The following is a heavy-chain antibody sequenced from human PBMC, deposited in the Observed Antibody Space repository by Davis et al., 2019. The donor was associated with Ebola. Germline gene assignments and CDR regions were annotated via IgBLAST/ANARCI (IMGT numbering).Heavy chain of an antibody. CDR3: ARWSILGQ. J-gene: IGHJ4*02. CDR1: GITFSRYS. Sequence: GESLKISCAASGITFSRYSMNWVRQAPGKGLAWVAFISSGSFTIHYADSVKGRFTISRYNAKNSLFLQMNSLRDEDTAVYYFARWSILGQRGQGTLVTVSS. CDR2: ISSGSFTI. V-gene: IGHV3-48*02. D-gene: IGHD3-3*01.